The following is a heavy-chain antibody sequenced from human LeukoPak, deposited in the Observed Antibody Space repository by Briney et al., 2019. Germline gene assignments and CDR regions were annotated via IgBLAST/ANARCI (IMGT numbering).Heavy chain of an antibody. Sequence: SVKVSCTASGGAFSSYAISWVRQAPGQGLEWMGGIIPIFGTANYAQTFQGRVTITADKSTSTAYMELSSLRSEDTAVYYCARGRDYGDYKPFDYWGQGTLVTVSS. CDR3: ARGRDYGDYKPFDY. CDR1: GGAFSSYA. V-gene: IGHV1-69*06. J-gene: IGHJ4*02. CDR2: IIPIFGTA. D-gene: IGHD4-17*01.